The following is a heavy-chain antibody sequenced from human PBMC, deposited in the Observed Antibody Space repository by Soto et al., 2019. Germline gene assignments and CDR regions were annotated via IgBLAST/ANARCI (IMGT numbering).Heavy chain of an antibody. Sequence: EVQLLESGGGLVQPGGSLRLSCAASGFTFSSYAMSWVRQAPGKGLEWVSAISGSGGSTYYADSVKGRFTISRDNSKNTLYLQMNSLRAEDTAVYYCAKAPDSGYDYPYYFDYWGQETLVTVSS. V-gene: IGHV3-23*01. CDR2: ISGSGGST. J-gene: IGHJ4*02. CDR3: AKAPDSGYDYPYYFDY. D-gene: IGHD5-12*01. CDR1: GFTFSSYA.